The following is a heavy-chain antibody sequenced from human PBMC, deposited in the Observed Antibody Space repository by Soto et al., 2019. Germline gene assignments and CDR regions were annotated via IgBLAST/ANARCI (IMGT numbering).Heavy chain of an antibody. CDR3: AKDSAMIVVVPHLSY. Sequence: GGSLRLSCAASGFTFSSYGMHWVRQAPGKGLEWVAVISYDGSNKYYADSVKGRFTISRDNSKNTLYLQMNSLRAEDTAVYYCAKDSAMIVVVPHLSYWGQGTLVTVSS. CDR1: GFTFSSYG. CDR2: ISYDGSNK. D-gene: IGHD3-22*01. J-gene: IGHJ4*02. V-gene: IGHV3-30*18.